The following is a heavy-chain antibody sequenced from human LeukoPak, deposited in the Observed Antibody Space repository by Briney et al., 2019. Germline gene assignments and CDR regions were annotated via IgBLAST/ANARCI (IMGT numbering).Heavy chain of an antibody. CDR1: GFTFSSYA. CDR2: ISGSGGST. CDR3: ARGYSRAAFDT. V-gene: IGHV3-23*01. J-gene: IGHJ3*02. Sequence: GGSLRLSCAASGFTFSSYAMSWVRQAPGKGLEWVSAISGSGGSTYYADAVKGRFTVSRDNAKNSLLLQMNSLRAEDTALYYCARGYSRAAFDTWGQGTMVTVSS. D-gene: IGHD2-15*01.